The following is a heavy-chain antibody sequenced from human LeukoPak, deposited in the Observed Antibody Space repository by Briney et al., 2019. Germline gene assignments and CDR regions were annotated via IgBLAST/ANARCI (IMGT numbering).Heavy chain of an antibody. Sequence: GGSLRLSCAASGFTFSSYGMHWVRQAPGKGLEWVAVISYDGSNKYYADSVKGRFTISRDNSKNTLYLQMNSLRAEDTAVYYCASQSAAGFRYWGQGTLVTVSS. D-gene: IGHD6-13*01. CDR2: ISYDGSNK. V-gene: IGHV3-30*03. CDR1: GFTFSSYG. CDR3: ASQSAAGFRY. J-gene: IGHJ4*02.